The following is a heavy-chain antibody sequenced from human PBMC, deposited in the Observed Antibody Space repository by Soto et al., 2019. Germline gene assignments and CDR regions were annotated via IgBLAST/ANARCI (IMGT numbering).Heavy chain of an antibody. CDR1: SGSITTSVL. D-gene: IGHD1-26*01. J-gene: IGHJ4*02. Sequence: SETLSLTCDVSSGSITTSVLWTWVRRFPGKGLEWIGEIAHDGHTNYNPSLSGRVTMSVDLSNSQFSLKVASVTAADTALYFCVGGRDYDYWGQGTLVTVSS. V-gene: IGHV4-4*02. CDR2: IAHDGHT. CDR3: VGGRDYDY.